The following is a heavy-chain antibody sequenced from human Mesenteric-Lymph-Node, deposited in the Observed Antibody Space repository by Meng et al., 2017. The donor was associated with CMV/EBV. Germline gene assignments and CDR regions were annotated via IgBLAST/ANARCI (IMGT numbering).Heavy chain of an antibody. D-gene: IGHD6-13*01. J-gene: IGHJ4*02. V-gene: IGHV4-38-2*02. CDR1: GFAFSSYW. Sequence: GSLRLSCVASGFAFSSYWMAWVRQPPGKGLEWIGSIYNSGTTYYNPPLKSRVTISVDTSKNQFSLKLSSVTAADTAVYYCAREIYAAAGILDSWGQGTLVTVSS. CDR2: IYNSGTT. CDR3: AREIYAAAGILDS.